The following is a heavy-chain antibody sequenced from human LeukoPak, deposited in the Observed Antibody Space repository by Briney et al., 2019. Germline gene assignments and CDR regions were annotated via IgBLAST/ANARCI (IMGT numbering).Heavy chain of an antibody. D-gene: IGHD3-22*01. CDR1: GFTVSSNY. CDR3: AREHYYDSSGYLNWFDR. J-gene: IGHJ5*02. V-gene: IGHV3-66*02. Sequence: GGSLRLSCAASGFTVSSNYMSWVRQAPGKGLEGVSVIYSGGSTYYADSVKGRFTISRDNSKNTLYLQMNSLRAEDTAVYYCAREHYYDSSGYLNWFDRWGQGTLVTVSS. CDR2: IYSGGST.